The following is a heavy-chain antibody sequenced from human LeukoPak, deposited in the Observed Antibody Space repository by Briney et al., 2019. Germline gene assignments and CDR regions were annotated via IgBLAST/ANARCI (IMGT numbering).Heavy chain of an antibody. V-gene: IGHV1-69*04. CDR3: ARGQASPAAAGTALDY. CDR1: GGTFSSYA. Sequence: SVKVSCKASGGTFSSYAISWVRQAPGQGLEWMGRIIPILGTANYAQKFQGRVTITADKSTSTAYMELSSLRSEDTAVYYCARGQASPAAAGTALDYWGQGTLVTVSS. CDR2: IIPILGTA. D-gene: IGHD6-13*01. J-gene: IGHJ4*02.